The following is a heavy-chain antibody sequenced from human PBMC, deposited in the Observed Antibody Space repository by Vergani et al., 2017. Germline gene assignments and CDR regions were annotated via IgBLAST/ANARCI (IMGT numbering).Heavy chain of an antibody. CDR3: AIVTDYYDSIGYYFDY. D-gene: IGHD3-22*01. CDR1: GYSLTELT. V-gene: IGHV1-24*01. J-gene: IGHJ4*02. Sequence: QVQLVQSGSEVRKPGASLKVSCQVSGYSLTELTIHWVRQAPGKGLEWRGGFDHEHGEVTFARHIQGRVAMTEERSTDTAYMELSSSRPEDTVLYYGAIVTDYYDSIGYYFDYWGQGTLVTVSS. CDR2: FDHEHGEV.